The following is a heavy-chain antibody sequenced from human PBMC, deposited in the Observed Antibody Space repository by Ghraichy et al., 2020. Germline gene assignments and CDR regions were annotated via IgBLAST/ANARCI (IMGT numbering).Heavy chain of an antibody. J-gene: IGHJ4*02. CDR3: AMGRCGTACYYFDY. D-gene: IGHD2-8*02. V-gene: IGHV3-23*01. CDR1: GITFSSYP. Sequence: GGSLNISCAASGITFSSYPMSWVRQAPGKGLEWVSGISGSGGSTYYADSVKGRFTISRDNSKNTLYLQMNSLRLEDTAVYYCAMGRCGTACYYFDYWGQGTLVTVSS. CDR2: ISGSGGST.